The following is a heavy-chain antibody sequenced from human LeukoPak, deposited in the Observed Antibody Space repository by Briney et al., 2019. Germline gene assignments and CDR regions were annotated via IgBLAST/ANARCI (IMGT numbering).Heavy chain of an antibody. CDR3: ARGYYTIGDY. J-gene: IGHJ4*02. D-gene: IGHD3-3*01. V-gene: IGHV3-74*01. CDR2: IKTDGSST. Sequence: GGSLRLSCAASGFTFSTYWMHWVSQAPGKGMVCVSLIKTDGSSTTYAGAVKGRFTVSRDNAKNTLYLQMNSLRDEDTAVYYCARGYYTIGDYWGQGTLVTVSS. CDR1: GFTFSTYW.